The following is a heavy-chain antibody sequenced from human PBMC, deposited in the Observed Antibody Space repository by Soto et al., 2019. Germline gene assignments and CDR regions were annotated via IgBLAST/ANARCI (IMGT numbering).Heavy chain of an antibody. D-gene: IGHD2-15*01. V-gene: IGHV3-66*01. CDR3: ARDSFRTPPYYYYYGMDV. J-gene: IGHJ6*02. CDR2: IYSGGST. CDR1: GFTVSSNY. Sequence: GGSLRLSCAASGFTVSSNYMRWVRQAPGKGLEWVSVIYSGGSTYYADSVKGRFTISRDNSKNTLYLQMNSLRAEDTAVYYCARDSFRTPPYYYYYGMDVWGQGTTVTVSS.